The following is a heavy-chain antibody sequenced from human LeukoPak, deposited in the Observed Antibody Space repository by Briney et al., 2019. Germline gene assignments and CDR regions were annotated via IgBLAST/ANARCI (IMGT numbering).Heavy chain of an antibody. V-gene: IGHV4-34*01. CDR1: GGSFSGYY. Sequence: PSETLSLTCAVYGGSFSGYYWSWIRQPPGKGLEWIGEINHSGSTNYNPSLKSRVTISVDTSKNQFSLKLSSVTAADTAVYYCARGYTYCSGGSCYSGGIDYWGQGTLVTVSS. J-gene: IGHJ4*02. CDR3: ARGYTYCSGGSCYSGGIDY. D-gene: IGHD2-15*01. CDR2: INHSGST.